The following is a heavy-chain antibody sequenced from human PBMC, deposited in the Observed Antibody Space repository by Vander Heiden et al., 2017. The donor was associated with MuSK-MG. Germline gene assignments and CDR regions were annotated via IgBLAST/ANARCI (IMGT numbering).Heavy chain of an antibody. CDR1: GFIFSSYW. CDR3: VRLYDG. Sequence: EVQLVESGGDLVQPGGSLRLSCAASGFIFSSYWMDWVRQAPGKGLVWVSRINKDGSYTGYADSVKGRFTISRDNAKNTVYLQMNSLRAEDTAGYYCVRLYDGWCQGTLVTVSS. D-gene: IGHD2-8*01. CDR2: INKDGSYT. V-gene: IGHV3-74*01. J-gene: IGHJ1*01.